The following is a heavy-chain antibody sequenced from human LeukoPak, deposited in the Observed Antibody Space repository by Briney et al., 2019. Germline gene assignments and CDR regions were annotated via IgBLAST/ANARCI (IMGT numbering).Heavy chain of an antibody. D-gene: IGHD2/OR15-2a*01. CDR3: ATPGGWANRKDKPSDF. Sequence: PGGSLRLSCVVSGLIFSNYDMYWIRQAPGKGLEWVALIHYDGSNEFYAASVKGRFAIFRDNSKNTLYLQMNSLRAEDAAVYFCATPGGWANRKDKPSDFWGQGTLVTVSS. J-gene: IGHJ4*02. CDR2: IHYDGSNE. V-gene: IGHV3-30*02. CDR1: GLIFSNYD.